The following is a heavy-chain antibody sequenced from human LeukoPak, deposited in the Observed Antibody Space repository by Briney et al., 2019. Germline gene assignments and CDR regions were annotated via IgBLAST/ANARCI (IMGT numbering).Heavy chain of an antibody. Sequence: GGSLRLSCAASGLIFSSYGMHWVRQAPGKGLEWVAVISYDGSNKYYADSVKGRFTISRDNSKNTLYLQMNSLRAEDTAVYYCAKVTYYYDSSGYFHWGQGTLVTVSS. CDR2: ISYDGSNK. D-gene: IGHD3-22*01. V-gene: IGHV3-30*18. CDR3: AKVTYYYDSSGYFH. CDR1: GLIFSSYG. J-gene: IGHJ4*02.